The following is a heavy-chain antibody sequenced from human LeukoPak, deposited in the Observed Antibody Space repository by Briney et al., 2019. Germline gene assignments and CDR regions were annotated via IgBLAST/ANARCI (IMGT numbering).Heavy chain of an antibody. J-gene: IGHJ4*02. CDR1: DGSISSSSYY. D-gene: IGHD1-26*01. CDR2: IYYSGST. V-gene: IGHV4-39*01. CDR3: ARIVGASDY. Sequence: MTSETLSLTCTVSDGSISSSSYYWGWIRQPPGKGLEWIGAIYYSGSTYLNPSLKSRVTISVDTSKNQFSLKLSSVTAADTAVYYCARIVGASDYWGQGTLVTVSS.